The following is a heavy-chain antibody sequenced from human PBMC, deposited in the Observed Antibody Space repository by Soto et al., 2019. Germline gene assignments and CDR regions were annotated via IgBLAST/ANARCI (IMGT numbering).Heavy chain of an antibody. CDR3: AKGVGYGDYGGHAFDI. D-gene: IGHD4-17*01. Sequence: GGSLRLSCAASGFTFSSYAMSWVRQAPGKGLEWVSAISGSGGSTYYADSVKGRFTISRDNSKNTLYLQMNSLRAEDTAVYYCAKGVGYGDYGGHAFDIWGQGTMVTVSS. CDR1: GFTFSSYA. J-gene: IGHJ3*02. V-gene: IGHV3-23*01. CDR2: ISGSGGST.